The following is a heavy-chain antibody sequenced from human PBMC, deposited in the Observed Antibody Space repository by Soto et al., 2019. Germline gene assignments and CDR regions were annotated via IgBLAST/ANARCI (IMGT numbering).Heavy chain of an antibody. J-gene: IGHJ4*02. D-gene: IGHD6-13*01. V-gene: IGHV4-34*01. CDR3: ARGPFWRSSFDY. CDR2: INHSGST. CDR1: GGSFSGYY. Sequence: QVQLQQWGAGLLKPSETLSLTCAVYGGSFSGYYWSWIRQPPGKGLEWIGEINHSGSTNYNPSLKSRVTISVDTSKNQFSLKLSSVTAADTAVYYCARGPFWRSSFDYWGQGTLVTVSS.